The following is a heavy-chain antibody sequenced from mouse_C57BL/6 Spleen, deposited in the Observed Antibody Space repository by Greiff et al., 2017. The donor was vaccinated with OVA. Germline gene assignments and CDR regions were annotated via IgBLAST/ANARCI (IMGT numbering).Heavy chain of an antibody. CDR1: GFTFSSYA. CDR2: ISDGGSYT. J-gene: IGHJ3*01. CDR3: ASPYDGSSYGFAY. Sequence: EVQRVESGGGLVKPGGSLKLSCAASGFTFSSYAMSWVRQTPEKRLEWVATISDGGSYTYYPDNVKGRFTISRDNATNNLYLQMSHLKSEDTAMYYCASPYDGSSYGFAYWGQGTLVTVSA. V-gene: IGHV5-4*01. D-gene: IGHD1-1*01.